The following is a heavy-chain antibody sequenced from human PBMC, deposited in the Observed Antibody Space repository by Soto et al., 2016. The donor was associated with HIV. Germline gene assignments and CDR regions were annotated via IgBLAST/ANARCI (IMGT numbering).Heavy chain of an antibody. J-gene: IGHJ4*02. CDR3: ARVRYDFDYGGNKDFDH. D-gene: IGHD2-15*01. CDR1: GFTFSRYW. CDR2: INSDGSIT. Sequence: EVQLVESGGGLVQPGGSLRLSCAASGFTFSRYWMRWVSQVPGKGLVWVSSINSDGSITRHADYVKGRFTISRDNVKNTIYLLMDNLRVEDSAVYYCARVRYDFDYGGNKDFDHWGQGVLVTVSS. V-gene: IGHV3-74*01.